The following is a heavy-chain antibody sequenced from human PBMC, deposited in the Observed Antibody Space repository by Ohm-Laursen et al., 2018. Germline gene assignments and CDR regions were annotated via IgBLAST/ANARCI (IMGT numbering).Heavy chain of an antibody. CDR1: GFTFSSYA. J-gene: IGHJ4*02. V-gene: IGHV3-23*01. CDR3: AKGFSLNDY. CDR2: ISGSGGNT. Sequence: SLRLSCAASGFTFSSYAMSWVRQAPGKGLEWVSAISGSGGNTYYADSVKGRFTISRDNYKNTVYLQMDSLRAEDTAVYYCAKGFSLNDYWGQGTLVTVSS.